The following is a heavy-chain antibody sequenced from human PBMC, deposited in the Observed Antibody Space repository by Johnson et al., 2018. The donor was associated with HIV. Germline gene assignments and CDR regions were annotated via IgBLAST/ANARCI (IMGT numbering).Heavy chain of an antibody. CDR1: GFTLSDYY. CDR3: ARQTLRAFDI. V-gene: IGHV3-11*04. CDR2: ISSSGSPP. J-gene: IGHJ3*02. Sequence: QVQVLESGGGLVQPGGSLRLSCAASGFTLSDYYMSWIRQAPGKGLEWLSYISSSGSPPYYADSVEGRFTISRDSAKNSLYLQMNSLRPEDMAVYYCARQTLRAFDIWGQGTMVTVSS.